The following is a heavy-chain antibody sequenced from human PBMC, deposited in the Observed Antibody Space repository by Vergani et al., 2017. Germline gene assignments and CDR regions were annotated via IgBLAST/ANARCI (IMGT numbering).Heavy chain of an antibody. CDR3: AVTELLLDAFDI. V-gene: IGHV4-39*01. CDR1: GGSISSSSYY. J-gene: IGHJ3*02. D-gene: IGHD2-15*01. Sequence: QLQLQESGPGLVKPSETLSLTCTVSGGSISSSSYYWGWIRQPPGKGLEWIGSIYYSGSTYYNPSLKSRVTISVDTSKNQFSLKLSSVTAADTAVYYSAVTELLLDAFDIWGQGTMVTVSS. CDR2: IYYSGST.